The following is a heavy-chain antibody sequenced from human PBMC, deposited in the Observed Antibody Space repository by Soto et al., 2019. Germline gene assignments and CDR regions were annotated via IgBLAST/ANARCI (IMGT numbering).Heavy chain of an antibody. D-gene: IGHD4-4*01. J-gene: IGHJ5*02. CDR1: GFSLTTSGVG. V-gene: IGHV2-5*02. Sequence: QITLKESDPTLIKPTQTLTLTCSFSGFSLTTSGVGVGWIRQPPGKALEWLAIIYWDDDKRYNPSLKTRLTITKVTSKNQVVLIMTNMEPVDTGTYYCVHRRDSLSSWFDPWGQGTLVTVSS. CDR3: VHRRDSLSSWFDP. CDR2: IYWDDDK.